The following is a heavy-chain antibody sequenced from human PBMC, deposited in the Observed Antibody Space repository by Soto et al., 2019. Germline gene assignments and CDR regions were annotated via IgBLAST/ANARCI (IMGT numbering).Heavy chain of an antibody. Sequence: EVQLVESGGGLVKPGGSLRLSCTASGFTFSDYTMNWVRQAPGKGLEWVSYADSLKGRFTISRDNAKKSLYLQMNSLRVEDTAVYYCAKNQRGMYETSGYRGNGMDVWGQGTTVTVSS. V-gene: IGHV3-21*01. CDR1: GFTFSDYT. D-gene: IGHD3-22*01. CDR3: AKNQRGMYETSGYRGNGMDV. J-gene: IGHJ6*02.